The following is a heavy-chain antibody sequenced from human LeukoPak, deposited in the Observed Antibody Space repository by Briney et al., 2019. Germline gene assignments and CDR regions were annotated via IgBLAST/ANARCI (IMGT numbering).Heavy chain of an antibody. Sequence: PGGSLRLSCAASGFTFSSYSMNWVRQAPGKGLEWVSSISSSSSYIYYADSVKGRFTISRDNAKNSLYLQMNSLRAEDTAVYYCARDQGDYDSIGYYWVYYYYYYYMDVWGKGTTVTVSS. CDR2: ISSSSSYI. CDR1: GFTFSSYS. D-gene: IGHD3-22*01. V-gene: IGHV3-21*01. CDR3: ARDQGDYDSIGYYWVYYYYYYYMDV. J-gene: IGHJ6*03.